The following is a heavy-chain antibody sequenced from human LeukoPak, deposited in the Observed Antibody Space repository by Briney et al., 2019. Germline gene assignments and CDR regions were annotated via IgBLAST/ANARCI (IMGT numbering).Heavy chain of an antibody. Sequence: GASVKVSYKASGYTFTSYGISWVRQAPGQGLEWMGWISAYNGNTNYAQKLQGRVTMTTDTSTSTAYMELRSLRSDDTAVYYCARDRDDILTEYYYGMDVWGQGTTVTVSS. CDR3: ARDRDDILTEYYYGMDV. D-gene: IGHD3-9*01. CDR1: GYTFTSYG. V-gene: IGHV1-18*01. CDR2: ISAYNGNT. J-gene: IGHJ6*02.